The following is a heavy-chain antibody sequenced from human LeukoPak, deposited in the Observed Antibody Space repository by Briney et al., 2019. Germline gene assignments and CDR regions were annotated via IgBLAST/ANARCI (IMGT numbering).Heavy chain of an antibody. Sequence: PGGSLRLSCATSGFTFNNYWMHWVRQGPGKGLAWVSYISPDGSSTYYADSVKGRFTISRDNSKNTLYLQMNSLRAEDTAVYYCAKDRGYYGSGSFFDYWGQGTLVTVSS. CDR3: AKDRGYYGSGSFFDY. CDR1: GFTFNNYW. D-gene: IGHD3-10*01. J-gene: IGHJ4*02. V-gene: IGHV3-74*01. CDR2: ISPDGSST.